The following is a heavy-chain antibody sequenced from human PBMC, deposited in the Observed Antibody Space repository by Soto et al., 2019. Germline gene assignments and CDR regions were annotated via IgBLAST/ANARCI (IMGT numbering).Heavy chain of an antibody. Sequence: QVQLQESGPGLVKPSGTLSLTCAVSGGSISSSNWWSWVRQPPGKGLEWIGEIYHSGSTNYNPSLKSRVTLSVDQSKNPFSLKLSSGTGADTGVYFCAGPEYGCNSLTAFDFWGQRKKVHVPS. CDR2: IYHSGST. D-gene: IGHD4-17*01. J-gene: IGHJ3*01. CDR1: GGSISSSNW. CDR3: AGPEYGCNSLTAFDF. V-gene: IGHV4-4*02.